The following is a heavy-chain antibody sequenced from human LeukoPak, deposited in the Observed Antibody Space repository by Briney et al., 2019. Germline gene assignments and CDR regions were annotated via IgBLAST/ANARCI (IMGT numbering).Heavy chain of an antibody. CDR2: ISSSGSTI. J-gene: IGHJ5*02. CDR1: GFTFSSYE. V-gene: IGHV3-48*03. D-gene: IGHD5-18*01. Sequence: GGSLRLSCAASGFTFSSYEMNWVRQAPGKGLEWVSYISSSGSTIYYADSVKGRFTISRDNAKNSLYLQMNSLRAEDTAVYYCARDSALGYSPNWFDPWGQGTLVTASS. CDR3: ARDSALGYSPNWFDP.